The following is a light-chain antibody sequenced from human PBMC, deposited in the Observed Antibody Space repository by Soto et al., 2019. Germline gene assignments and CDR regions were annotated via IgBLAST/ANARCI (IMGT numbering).Light chain of an antibody. V-gene: IGKV2-28*01. CDR3: MQALQTPRT. CDR2: LAS. Sequence: LITKSPLSLPATPGDPPSIPCKSSQSLHHNNENTLLDWYMQKPGQSPQLLIYLASRRAPGAPDRVSGSGSGTDFTLRISTVEADDAAIYYCMQALQTPRTFGQGTKLEI. CDR1: QSLHHNNENTL. J-gene: IGKJ1*01.